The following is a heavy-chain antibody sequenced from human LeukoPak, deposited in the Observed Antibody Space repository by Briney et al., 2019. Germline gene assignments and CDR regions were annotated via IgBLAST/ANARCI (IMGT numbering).Heavy chain of an antibody. D-gene: IGHD6-19*01. J-gene: IGHJ3*02. CDR2: ISSSGSTI. Sequence: GGSLRLSCAASGFTFSSYSMNWVRQAPGKGLEWVSYISSSGSTIYYADSVKGRFTISRDNAKNSLYLQMDSLRAEDTAVYYCASAAVAAFDIWGQGTMVTVSS. CDR3: ASAAVAAFDI. CDR1: GFTFSSYS. V-gene: IGHV3-48*04.